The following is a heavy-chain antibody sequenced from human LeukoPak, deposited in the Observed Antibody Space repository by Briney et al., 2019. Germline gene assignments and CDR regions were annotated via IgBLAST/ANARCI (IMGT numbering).Heavy chain of an antibody. V-gene: IGHV3-21*01. J-gene: IGHJ4*02. CDR1: GFTFSDYS. D-gene: IGHD2-2*01. CDR2: ISSGSNYI. Sequence: GGSLRLSCAASGFTFSDYSMNWVRQTPGKGLEWVSSISSGSNYIYYADAVKGRFTISRDNAKNSLYLQMNSLRAEDTAVYYCARSYCSSSSCSRPPDYWGQGTLVTVSS. CDR3: ARSYCSSSSCSRPPDY.